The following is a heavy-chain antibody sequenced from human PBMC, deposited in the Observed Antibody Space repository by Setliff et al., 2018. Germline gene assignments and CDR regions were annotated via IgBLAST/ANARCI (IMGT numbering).Heavy chain of an antibody. CDR2: IIPIFGSA. CDR3: ARGPPDFVVVPAAAKFDY. CDR1: GGTFSRSA. D-gene: IGHD2-2*01. J-gene: IGHJ4*02. V-gene: IGHV1-69*05. Sequence: SVKVSCKASGGTFSRSAISWVRQAPGQGLEWMGGIIPIFGSANYARKFQGRVTMTIDTPTSTAYMELRSLRSDDTAVYYCARGPPDFVVVPAAAKFDYWGQGTLVTVSS.